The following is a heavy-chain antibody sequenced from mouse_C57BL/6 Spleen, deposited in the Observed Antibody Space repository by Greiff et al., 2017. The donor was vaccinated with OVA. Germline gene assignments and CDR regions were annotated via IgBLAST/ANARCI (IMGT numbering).Heavy chain of an antibody. D-gene: IGHD1-1*01. V-gene: IGHV1-53*01. CDR1: GYTFTSYW. CDR3: APITTVVEDWYFDV. Sequence: QVQLQQPGTELVKPGASVKLSCKASGYTFTSYWMHWVKQRPGQGLEWIGNINPSNGGTNYNEKFKSKATLTVDKSSSTAYMQLSSLTSEDSAVYYGAPITTVVEDWYFDVWGTGTTVTVSS. CDR2: INPSNGGT. J-gene: IGHJ1*03.